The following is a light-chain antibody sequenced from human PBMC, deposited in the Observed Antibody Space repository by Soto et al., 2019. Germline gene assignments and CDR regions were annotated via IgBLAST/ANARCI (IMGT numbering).Light chain of an antibody. CDR3: QQYNSYWT. J-gene: IGKJ1*01. Sequence: DIQMTQSPSTLSASVGARVTITCRASQSISSWLAWYQQKPGKAPKLLIYKASSLESGVPSRFSGSGSGTEITLTISSLQPDDFATYYCQQYNSYWTFGQGTKVDIK. CDR1: QSISSW. CDR2: KAS. V-gene: IGKV1-5*03.